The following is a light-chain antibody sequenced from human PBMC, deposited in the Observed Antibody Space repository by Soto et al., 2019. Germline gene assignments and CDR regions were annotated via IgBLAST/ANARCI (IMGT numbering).Light chain of an antibody. V-gene: IGLV2-14*01. Sequence: QSALTQPASVSGSPGQSITISCTGTSSDFGTYNSVSWYQQHPGKAPKVMIYDVSNRPSGVSNRFSGSKSGNTASLTISGLQAEDEADYYCSSYTISGNYVFGTGTKLTVL. CDR3: SSYTISGNYV. CDR2: DVS. J-gene: IGLJ1*01. CDR1: SSDFGTYNS.